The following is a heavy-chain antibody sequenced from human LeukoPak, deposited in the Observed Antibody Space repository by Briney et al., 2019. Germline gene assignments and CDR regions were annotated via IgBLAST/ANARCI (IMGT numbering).Heavy chain of an antibody. CDR1: GGSISSIENY. J-gene: IGHJ4*02. CDR2: ISYSGNT. CDR3: ARHFDY. Sequence: SETLSLTCTVSGGSISSIENYWGWIRQPPGKGLEWIGSISYSGNTYYNPSHKSRVTISGNTSKNQFSLKMTSVTAADTAVYYCARHFDYWGQGTLVTVSS. V-gene: IGHV4-39*01.